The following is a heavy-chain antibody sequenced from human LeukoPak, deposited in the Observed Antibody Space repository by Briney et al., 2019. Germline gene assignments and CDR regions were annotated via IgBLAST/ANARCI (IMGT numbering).Heavy chain of an antibody. D-gene: IGHD3-3*01. V-gene: IGHV4-31*03. J-gene: IGHJ5*02. CDR1: GVSISSGDDY. CDR3: ARGRVNWFDP. Sequence: SETLSLTCTVSGVSISSGDDYWSWIRQHPGKGLEWIGYIYYSGSTYYSPSLKSRVTISVDTSKNQFSLKLSSVTAAGTAVYYCARGRVNWFDPWGQGTLVTVSS. CDR2: IYYSGST.